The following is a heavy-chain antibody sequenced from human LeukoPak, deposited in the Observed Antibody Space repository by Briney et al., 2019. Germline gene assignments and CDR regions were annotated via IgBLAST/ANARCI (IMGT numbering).Heavy chain of an antibody. V-gene: IGHV3-48*03. J-gene: IGHJ3*02. Sequence: GGSLRLSCAASGFTFSSYEMNWVRQAPGKGLEWVSYISSSGSTIYYADSVKGRFTISRDNAKNSLYLQMNSLRAEDTAVYYCARGLDVVSATNDAFDIWGQGTMVIVSS. CDR1: GFTFSSYE. D-gene: IGHD2-15*01. CDR3: ARGLDVVSATNDAFDI. CDR2: ISSSGSTI.